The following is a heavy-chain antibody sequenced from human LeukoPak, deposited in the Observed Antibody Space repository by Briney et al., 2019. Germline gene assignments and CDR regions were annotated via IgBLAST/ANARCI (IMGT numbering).Heavy chain of an antibody. J-gene: IGHJ4*02. CDR2: TNPSSGSI. CDR3: TREEGSRTKPFDF. D-gene: IGHD2-15*01. CDR1: GYTFTTYF. Sequence: ASVRISCKASGYTFTTYFLHWVRQAPGQGLEWMGITNPSSGSITYAQKFQGRLTVTRDTSTSTVYMELSSLTFEDTAVYYCTREEGSRTKPFDFWGQGTLVTVSS. V-gene: IGHV1-46*01.